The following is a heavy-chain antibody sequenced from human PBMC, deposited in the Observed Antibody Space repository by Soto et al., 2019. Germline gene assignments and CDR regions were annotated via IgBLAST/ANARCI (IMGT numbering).Heavy chain of an antibody. CDR3: ARDLWGYCGADCYPLDV. V-gene: IGHV4-30-2*01. Sequence: SETLSLTCAVSGGSISSGGYSWKWIRQPPGKGLEWIGYIYHSGSTLYNQSIKSRVTISEDKSKNQFSLKLISVTAADTAVYYCARDLWGYCGADCYPLDVWGQGTTVTVS. D-gene: IGHD2-21*02. J-gene: IGHJ6*02. CDR1: GGSISSGGYS. CDR2: IYHSGST.